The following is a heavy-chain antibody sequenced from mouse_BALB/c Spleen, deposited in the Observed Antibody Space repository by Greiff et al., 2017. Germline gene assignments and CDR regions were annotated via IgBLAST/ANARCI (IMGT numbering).Heavy chain of an antibody. V-gene: IGHV5-4*02. J-gene: IGHJ2*01. D-gene: IGHD1-1*01. CDR3: ARGAVVAPYFDY. Sequence: EVQGVESGGGLVKPGGSLKLSCAASGFTFSDYYMYWVRQTPEKRLEWVATISDGGSYTYYPDSVKGRFTISRDNAKNNLYLQMSSLKSEDTAMYYCARGAVVAPYFDYWGQGTTLTVSS. CDR1: GFTFSDYY. CDR2: ISDGGSYT.